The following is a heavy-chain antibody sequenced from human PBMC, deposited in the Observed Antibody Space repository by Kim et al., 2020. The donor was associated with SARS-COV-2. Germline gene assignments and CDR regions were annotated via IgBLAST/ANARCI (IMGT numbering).Heavy chain of an antibody. Sequence: DGRKEDYAEPVKAQLTISRDESKQVCYLQMNTLKTEDTAVYYCTTGGLDYWGQGTLVTVSS. CDR3: TTGGLDY. J-gene: IGHJ4*02. V-gene: IGHV3-15*01. CDR2: DGRKE.